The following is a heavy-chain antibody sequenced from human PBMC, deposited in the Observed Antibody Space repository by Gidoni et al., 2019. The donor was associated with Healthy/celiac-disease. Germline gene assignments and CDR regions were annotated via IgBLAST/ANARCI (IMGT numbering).Heavy chain of an antibody. CDR3: ARDTSMTLDY. D-gene: IGHD3-22*01. J-gene: IGHJ4*02. V-gene: IGHV4-61*02. CDR2: IYTSGST. CDR1: GGSISSGSYY. Sequence: QVQLQESGPGLVKPSQTLSLTCTVSGGSISSGSYYWRWIRQPAGKGLEWIGRIYTSGSTNYNPSLKSRVTISVDTSKNQFSLKLSSVTAADTAVYYCARDTSMTLDYWGQGTLVTVSS.